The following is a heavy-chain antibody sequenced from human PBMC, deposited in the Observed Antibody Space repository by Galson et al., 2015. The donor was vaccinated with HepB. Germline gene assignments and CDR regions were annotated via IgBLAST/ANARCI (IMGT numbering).Heavy chain of an antibody. CDR2: ISGHRNTI. J-gene: IGHJ5*02. Sequence: SLRLSCAASGFSLSGYSMNWVRQAPGKGLEWLSYISGHRNTIYYTDAVKGRFTISRDNAKNSLFLQMSSLRVEDTAVYYCARERGMWWLQKYLGYLYPWGQGTLVTVSA. CDR3: ARERGMWWLQKYLGYLYP. D-gene: IGHD2-21*01. CDR1: GFSLSGYS. V-gene: IGHV3-48*04.